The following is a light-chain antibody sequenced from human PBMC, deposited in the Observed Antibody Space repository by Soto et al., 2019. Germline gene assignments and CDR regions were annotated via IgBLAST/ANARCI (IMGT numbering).Light chain of an antibody. CDR2: TAS. J-gene: IGKJ5*01. CDR1: QSINSH. CDR3: QQSYSTPIT. V-gene: IGKV1-39*01. Sequence: DIQMTQSPSSLSASVGDRVTITCRASQSINSHLNWYQQKPGKAPNLLIYTASSLQSGVPSRFSGSGSGTDLTLTISSLQPEDFATYYCQQSYSTPITFGQGTRLEIK.